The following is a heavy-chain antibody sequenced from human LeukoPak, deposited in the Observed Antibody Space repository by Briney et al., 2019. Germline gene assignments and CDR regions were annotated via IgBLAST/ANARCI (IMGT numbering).Heavy chain of an antibody. V-gene: IGHV3-53*01. Sequence: PGGSLRLSCAASGFTVSRNYMRWVRQAPWKGLEWVSVIYSGGSTYYADSVKGRFTISRDNSKNTLYLEMDSLRAEETAVYYCARVVGSGWIYWGQGTLVTVSS. J-gene: IGHJ4*02. D-gene: IGHD6-19*01. CDR1: GFTVSRNY. CDR3: ARVVGSGWIY. CDR2: IYSGGST.